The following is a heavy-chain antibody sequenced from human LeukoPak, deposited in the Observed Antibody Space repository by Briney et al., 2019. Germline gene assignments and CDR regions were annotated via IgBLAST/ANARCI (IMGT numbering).Heavy chain of an antibody. Sequence: GGSLRLSCVVSGLSFSNYEMNWVRQFPGKGLEWVSYISSDGNTIHYADSVKGRFTFSRDNAKRSAYLQMNGLRAEDTAVYYCASRQPYYGYDYWGRGTQVTVSS. CDR2: ISSDGNTI. CDR3: ASRQPYYGYDY. CDR1: GLSFSNYE. J-gene: IGHJ4*02. D-gene: IGHD5-12*01. V-gene: IGHV3-48*03.